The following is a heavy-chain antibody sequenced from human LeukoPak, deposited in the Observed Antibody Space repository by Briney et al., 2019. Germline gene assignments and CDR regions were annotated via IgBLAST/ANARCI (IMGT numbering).Heavy chain of an antibody. J-gene: IGHJ5*02. D-gene: IGHD1-26*01. V-gene: IGHV3-30*18. CDR1: GFTFSSYG. CDR2: ISYDGSNK. Sequence: TGGSLRLSCAASGFTFSSYGMHWVRQAPGKGLEWVAVISYDGSNKYYADSVKGRFTISRDNSKNTLYLQMNSLRAEDTAVYYCAKDRSPFIIVGATSFDPWGQGTLVTVSS. CDR3: AKDRSPFIIVGATSFDP.